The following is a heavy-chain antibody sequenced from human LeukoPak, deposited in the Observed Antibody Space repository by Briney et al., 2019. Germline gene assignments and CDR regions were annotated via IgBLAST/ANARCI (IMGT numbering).Heavy chain of an antibody. CDR2: IDTDGRST. D-gene: IGHD3-10*01. V-gene: IGHV3-74*01. CDR1: GFTFSGYS. Sequence: PGGSLRLSCATSGFTFSGYSMNWVRQAPGKGLVWVSRIDTDGRSTSYVDSVKGRFTISRDNAKNTLYLQMNSLRVEDTAVYYCARSYNFNFDYWGQGTLVSVSS. J-gene: IGHJ4*02. CDR3: ARSYNFNFDY.